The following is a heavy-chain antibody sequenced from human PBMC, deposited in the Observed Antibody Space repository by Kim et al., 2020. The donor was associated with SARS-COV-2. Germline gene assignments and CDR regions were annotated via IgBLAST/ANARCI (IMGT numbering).Heavy chain of an antibody. CDR3: AKQWLSVWAFDI. Sequence: YYADSVKGRFTISRDNSKKTLYLQMNSLRAEDTAVYYCAKQWLSVWAFDIWGQGTMVTVSS. J-gene: IGHJ3*02. V-gene: IGHV3-23*01. D-gene: IGHD6-19*01.